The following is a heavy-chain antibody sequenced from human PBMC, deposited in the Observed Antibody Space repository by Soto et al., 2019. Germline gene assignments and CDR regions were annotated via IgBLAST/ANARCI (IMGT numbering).Heavy chain of an antibody. CDR1: GGSISSYY. V-gene: IGHV4-59*01. J-gene: IGHJ3*02. Sequence: SETLSLTCTVSGGSISSYYWSWIRQPPGKGLEWIGYIYYSRSTNYNPSLKSRVTISVDTSKNQFSLKLSSVTAADTAVYYCARAFWADDAFDIWGQGTMVTVSS. D-gene: IGHD7-27*01. CDR2: IYYSRST. CDR3: ARAFWADDAFDI.